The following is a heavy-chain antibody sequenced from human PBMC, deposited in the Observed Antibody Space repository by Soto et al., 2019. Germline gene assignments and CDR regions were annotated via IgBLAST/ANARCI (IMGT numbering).Heavy chain of an antibody. Sequence: GKGLEWVAVISYDGSNKYYADSVKGRFTISRDNSKNTLYLQMNSLGAEDTAVYYCARNMYYYDTSGSNDASDIWGQGTMVTVSS. J-gene: IGHJ3*02. CDR3: ARNMYYYDTSGSNDASDI. CDR2: ISYDGSNK. V-gene: IGHV3-30-3*01. D-gene: IGHD3-22*01.